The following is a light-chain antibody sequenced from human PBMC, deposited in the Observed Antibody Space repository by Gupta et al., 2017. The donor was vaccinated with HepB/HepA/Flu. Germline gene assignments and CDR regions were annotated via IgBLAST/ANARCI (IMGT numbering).Light chain of an antibody. V-gene: IGKV3-11*01. CDR1: QSISSY. J-gene: IGKJ4*01. CDR2: EAS. CDR3: QQRSNWPIT. Sequence: EIVLTQSPSTLSLSPGERATLSCRASQSISSYLAWYQQRPGQAPRLLIYEASNRATGLPARFSGSGSGTDFTLTISSREPEDFAVYYCQQRSNWPITFGRGTKVEIK.